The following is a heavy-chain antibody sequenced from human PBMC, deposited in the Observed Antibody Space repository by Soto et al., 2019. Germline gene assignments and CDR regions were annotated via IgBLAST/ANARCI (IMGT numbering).Heavy chain of an antibody. CDR3: ARGGYDTSGYRDY. CDR1: GYTFTSYG. V-gene: IGHV1-18*01. J-gene: IGHJ4*02. Sequence: ASVKVSCKASGYTFTSYGISLVRQAPVQVLELIVWIIAYNFNTNYSQKLQGRFTITTYTSTITSYIELRSVRSDYTAVYYCARGGYDTSGYRDYWGQGTLVTVSS. D-gene: IGHD3-22*01. CDR2: IIAYNFNT.